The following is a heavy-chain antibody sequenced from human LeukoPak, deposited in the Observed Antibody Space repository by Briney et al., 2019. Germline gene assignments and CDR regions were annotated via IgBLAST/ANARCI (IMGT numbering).Heavy chain of an antibody. CDR1: GFTFSSYS. D-gene: IGHD2-15*01. J-gene: IGHJ4*02. CDR3: ARVDCSGGSCHSDY. Sequence: GGSLRLSCAASGFTFSSYSMNWVRQAPGKGLEWVSSISSSSSYIYYADSVKGRFTISRDNAKNSLYLQMNSLRAEDTAVYYCARVDCSGGSCHSDYWGQGTLVTVSS. CDR2: ISSSSSYI. V-gene: IGHV3-21*01.